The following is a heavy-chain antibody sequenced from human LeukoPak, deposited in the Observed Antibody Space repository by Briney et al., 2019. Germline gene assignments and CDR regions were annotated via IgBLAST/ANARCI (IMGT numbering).Heavy chain of an antibody. CDR2: IYYSGST. V-gene: IGHV4-39*01. CDR1: GGSISSSSYY. Sequence: PSETLSLTCTVSGGSISSSSYYWGWIRQPPGKGLEWIGSIYYSGSTYYNPSLESRVTISVDTSKNQFSLKLSSVTAADTAVYYCVSGSYLNWFDPWGQGTLVTVSS. CDR3: VSGSYLNWFDP. D-gene: IGHD1-26*01. J-gene: IGHJ5*02.